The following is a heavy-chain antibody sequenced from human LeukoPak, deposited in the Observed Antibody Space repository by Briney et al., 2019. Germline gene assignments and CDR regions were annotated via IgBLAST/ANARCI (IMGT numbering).Heavy chain of an antibody. CDR2: INHSGST. V-gene: IGHV4-34*01. J-gene: IGHJ4*02. Sequence: PGGSLRLSCAASGFTFSDYYMSWIRQPPGKGLEWIGEINHSGSTNYNPSLKSRVTTSVDTSKNQFSLKLSSVTAADTAVYYCARGRVGVLWSKRVFDYWGQGTLVTVSS. D-gene: IGHD3-10*01. CDR3: ARGRVGVLWSKRVFDY. CDR1: GFTFSDYY.